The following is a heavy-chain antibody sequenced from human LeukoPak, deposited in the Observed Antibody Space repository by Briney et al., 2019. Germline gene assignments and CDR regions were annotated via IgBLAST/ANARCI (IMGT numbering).Heavy chain of an antibody. CDR2: IHPSSGST. D-gene: IGHD2-2*01. J-gene: IGHJ3*02. Sequence: ASVKVSCKASGYTFTRYYMHWVRQAPGQGLEWMGIIHPSSGSTSYAQKFEGRVTLTRDTSTSTVYMELISLRSEDTAVYYCARGTIVVVPAAYGKHDAFDIWGQGTMVTVSS. V-gene: IGHV1-46*01. CDR1: GYTFTRYY. CDR3: ARGTIVVVPAAYGKHDAFDI.